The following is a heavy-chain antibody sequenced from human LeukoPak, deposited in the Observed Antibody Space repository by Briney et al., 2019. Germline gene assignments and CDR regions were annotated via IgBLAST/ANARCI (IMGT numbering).Heavy chain of an antibody. V-gene: IGHV3-11*04. CDR2: ITDSGSKI. CDR1: GFTFSDYY. D-gene: IGHD3-22*01. CDR3: ARAKFDSSGYYYRGFDI. J-gene: IGHJ3*02. Sequence: PGGSLRLSCAASGFTFSDYYMNWIRQAPGRGLEWISYITDSGSKIYYTDSVKGRFTVSRDNAKKSLYLQMNSLRAEDTAVYYCARAKFDSSGYYYRGFDIWGQGTMVTVSS.